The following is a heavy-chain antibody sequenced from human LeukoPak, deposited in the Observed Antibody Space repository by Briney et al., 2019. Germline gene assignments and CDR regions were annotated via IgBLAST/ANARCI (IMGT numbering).Heavy chain of an antibody. CDR3: ARDLQAYYYDSSGYL. Sequence: GGSLRLSCAVSGFTFSSYAMSWVRQAPGKGLVWVSRINTDGSSTSYADSVKGRFTISRDNAKNTLYLQMNSLRAEDTAVYYCARDLQAYYYDSSGYLWGQGTLVTVSS. D-gene: IGHD3-22*01. V-gene: IGHV3-74*01. CDR1: GFTFSSYA. CDR2: INTDGSST. J-gene: IGHJ4*02.